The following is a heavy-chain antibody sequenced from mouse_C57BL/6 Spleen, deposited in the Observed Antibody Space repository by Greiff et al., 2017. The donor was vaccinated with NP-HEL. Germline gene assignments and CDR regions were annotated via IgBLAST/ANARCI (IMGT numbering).Heavy chain of an antibody. CDR2: INPNNGGT. CDR3: ARPLLYYDYDVSFDY. Sequence: EVKLVESGPELVKPGASVKMSCKASGYTFTDYNMHWVKQSHGKSLEWIGYINPNNGGTSYNQKFKGKATLTVNKSSSTAYMELRSLTSEDSAVYYCARPLLYYDYDVSFDYWGQGTTLTVSS. J-gene: IGHJ2*01. D-gene: IGHD2-4*01. CDR1: GYTFTDYN. V-gene: IGHV1-22*01.